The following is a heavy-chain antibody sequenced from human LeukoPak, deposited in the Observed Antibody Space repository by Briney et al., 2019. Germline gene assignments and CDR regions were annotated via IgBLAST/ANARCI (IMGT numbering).Heavy chain of an antibody. CDR2: INHSRST. V-gene: IGHV4-34*01. CDR3: ARAARGYSYGYRDYFDY. CDR1: GGSFSGYY. Sequence: TSETLSLTCAVYGGSFSGYYWSWIRQPPGKGLEWIGEINHSRSTNYNPSLKSRVTISVDTSKNQFSLKLSSVTAADTAVYYCARAARGYSYGYRDYFDYWGQGTLVTVSS. J-gene: IGHJ4*02. D-gene: IGHD5-18*01.